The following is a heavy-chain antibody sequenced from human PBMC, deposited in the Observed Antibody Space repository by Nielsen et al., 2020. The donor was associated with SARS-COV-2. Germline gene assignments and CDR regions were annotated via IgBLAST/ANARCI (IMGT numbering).Heavy chain of an antibody. J-gene: IGHJ4*02. D-gene: IGHD6-13*01. Sequence: GESLKISCAASGFTFSSSWMHWVRQAPGKGLVWVSCIGSDESITNYVDSVKGRFTISRDNAKNTLYLQMNSLRAEDTAVYYCAREMGGSSRHFDYWGQGTLVTVSS. CDR1: GFTFSSSW. CDR3: AREMGGSSRHFDY. CDR2: IGSDESIT. V-gene: IGHV3-74*01.